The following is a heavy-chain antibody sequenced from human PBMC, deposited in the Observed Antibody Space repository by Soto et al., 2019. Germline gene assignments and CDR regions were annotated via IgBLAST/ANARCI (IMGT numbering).Heavy chain of an antibody. CDR1: GFSLSTNGLG. CDR2: IYWDDDK. J-gene: IGHJ4*02. Sequence: QITLKESGPTLVKPTQTLTLTCTFSGFSLSTNGLGVDWIRQPPGKALEWLALIYWDDDKRYSPSLKSRLTITKDTSKNQVVLTMSNMDPVETATYYCAHSIDTSMALEYWGQGTLVTVSS. CDR3: AHSIDTSMALEY. D-gene: IGHD2-15*01. V-gene: IGHV2-5*02.